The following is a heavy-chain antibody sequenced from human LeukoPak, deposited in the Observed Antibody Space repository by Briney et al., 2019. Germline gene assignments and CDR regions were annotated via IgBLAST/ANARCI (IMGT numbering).Heavy chain of an antibody. J-gene: IGHJ4*02. V-gene: IGHV3-48*04. CDR2: ISSSSSTI. CDR3: AKDPDYYGSGSPPSYYFDY. D-gene: IGHD3-10*01. Sequence: GGSLRLSCAASGFTFSSYSMNWVRQAPGKGLEWVSYISSSSSTIYYADSVKGRFTISRDNAKNSLYLQMNSLRAEDTAVYYCAKDPDYYGSGSPPSYYFDYWGQGTLVTVSS. CDR1: GFTFSSYS.